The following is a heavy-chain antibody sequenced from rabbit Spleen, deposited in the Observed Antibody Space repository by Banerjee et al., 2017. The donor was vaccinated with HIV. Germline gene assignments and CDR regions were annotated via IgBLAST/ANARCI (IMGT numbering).Heavy chain of an antibody. D-gene: IGHD3-3*01. V-gene: IGHV1S45*01. CDR3: ATDLVGVGAWNL. CDR1: GFSLNDNYV. J-gene: IGHJ4*01. Sequence: QQQLEESGGGLVKPEGSLTLTCKASGFSLNDNYVMRWVRQAPGKGLEWIASIYSSNGKIYYAPWAKARFTIPKASSAAVSLQMTSLTAADTATYFCATDLVGVGAWNLWGPGTLVTVS. CDR2: IYSSNGKI.